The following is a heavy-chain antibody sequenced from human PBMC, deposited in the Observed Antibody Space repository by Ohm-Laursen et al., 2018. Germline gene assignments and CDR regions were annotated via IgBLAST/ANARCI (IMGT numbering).Heavy chain of an antibody. CDR2: IDSSSTYI. V-gene: IGHV3-21*04. J-gene: IGHJ4*02. CDR3: ARKRPGYFDY. CDR1: GFTFSTYT. D-gene: IGHD1-14*01. Sequence: GSLRLSCTASGFTFSTYTMNWVRQAPGKGLEWVSSIDSSSTYIYYADSVKGRFTISRDNAKNSLYLQMNSLRPDDTALYYCARKRPGYFDYWGQGTLVTVSS.